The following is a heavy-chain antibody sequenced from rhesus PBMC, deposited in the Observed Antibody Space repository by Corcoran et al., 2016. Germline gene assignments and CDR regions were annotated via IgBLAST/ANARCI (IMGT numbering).Heavy chain of an antibody. CDR1: GGSLSSSNW. D-gene: IGHD3-3*01. Sequence: QVQLQESGAALVKPSETLSFTCAVSGGSLSSSNWWRWIRQPPGKGLEWIGYISGSSGSTYYNPSLKSRVTISKDTSKNQFSLKLSSVTAADTAVYYCARADYNIWTGYYTGAFDFWGQGLRVTVSS. J-gene: IGHJ3*01. CDR2: ISGSSGST. CDR3: ARADYNIWTGYYTGAFDF. V-gene: IGHV4S19*01.